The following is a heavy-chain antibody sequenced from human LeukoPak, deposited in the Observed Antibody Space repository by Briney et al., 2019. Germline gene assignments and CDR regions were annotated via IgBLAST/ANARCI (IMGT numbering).Heavy chain of an antibody. CDR1: GFTFNRYA. D-gene: IGHD3-16*01. V-gene: IGHV3-23*01. J-gene: IGHJ3*02. CDR2: ISGSGDTT. CDR3: ARDWGWPRGAFDI. Sequence: GGSLRLSCAASGFTFNRYAMTWVRQAPGKGLEWVSTISGSGDTTYYADSVKGRFTISRDNFKTTLYLQMDSLRADDTAVYYCARDWGWPRGAFDIWGQGTMVTVSS.